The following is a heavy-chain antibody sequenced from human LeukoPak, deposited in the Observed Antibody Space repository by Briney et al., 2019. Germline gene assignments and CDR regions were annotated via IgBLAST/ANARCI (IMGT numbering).Heavy chain of an antibody. J-gene: IGHJ4*02. D-gene: IGHD6-19*01. CDR3: ATGFEPGYSSGWYDY. CDR2: FDPEDGET. V-gene: IGHV1-24*01. CDR1: GYTLTELS. Sequence: ASVKVSCKVSGYTLTELSMHWVRQAPGKGLEWMGGFDPEDGETIYAQKFQGRVTMTEDTSTGTAYMELSSLRSEDAAVYYCATGFEPGYSSGWYDYWGQGTLVTVSS.